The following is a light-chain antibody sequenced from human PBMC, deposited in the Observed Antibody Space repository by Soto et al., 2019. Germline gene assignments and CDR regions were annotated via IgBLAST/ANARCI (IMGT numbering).Light chain of an antibody. CDR1: HDIRNY. Sequence: DIQMTQSPSSVSASVGDRVTITCPASHDIRNYLNWYQQKPGQAPKLLIHDASRLQTGVPSRFSGSGSGTDFIFTISSLQPDDIATYHCQQYDNLPLTFGGGTKVDIK. CDR3: QQYDNLPLT. J-gene: IGKJ4*01. CDR2: DAS. V-gene: IGKV1-33*01.